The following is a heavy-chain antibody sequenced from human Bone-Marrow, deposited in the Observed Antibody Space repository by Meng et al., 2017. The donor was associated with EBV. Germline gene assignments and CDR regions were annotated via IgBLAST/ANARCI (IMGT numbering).Heavy chain of an antibody. CDR2: IIPMFGTR. J-gene: IGHJ1*01. Sequence: QVQLGQSGPELKKTGSSVRVACKTSADTFSYAFTWVRQAPGQGLEWMGGIIPMFGTRRYTEKFQGRLTMAADEFSGSVYMELRGLTSEDTAVYYCAGGGDILTGLDFWGQGTLVTVSS. CDR3: AGGGDILTGLDF. V-gene: IGHV1-69*01. CDR1: ADTFSYA. D-gene: IGHD3-9*01.